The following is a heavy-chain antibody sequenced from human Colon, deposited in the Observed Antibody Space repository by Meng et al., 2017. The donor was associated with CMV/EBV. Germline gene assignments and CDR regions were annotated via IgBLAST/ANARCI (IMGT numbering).Heavy chain of an antibody. J-gene: IGHJ6*02. Sequence: GESLKISCTVSGFPFSSYAINWVRQAPGKGLEWISVISGSGSDKTYADSVKGRFTTSRDNSKNTVYLQMNSLRVDDTAVYRCAKGDGYSVYDYLGMDVWGQGTTVTVSS. V-gene: IGHV3-23*01. D-gene: IGHD5-24*01. CDR1: GFPFSSYA. CDR2: ISGSGSDK. CDR3: AKGDGYSVYDYLGMDV.